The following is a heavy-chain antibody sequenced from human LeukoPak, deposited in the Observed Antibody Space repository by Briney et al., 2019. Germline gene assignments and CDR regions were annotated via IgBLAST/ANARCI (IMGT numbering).Heavy chain of an antibody. CDR3: ARDLDGSTWFDP. CDR2: IYTSGST. CDR1: GGSISSGSYY. Sequence: SQTLSLTCTVSGGSISSGSYYWSWIRQPAGKGLEWIGRIYTSGSTNYNPSLKSRVTMSVDTSKNQFSLKLSSVTAADTAVYYCARDLDGSTWFDPWGQGTLVTVSS. D-gene: IGHD1-26*01. V-gene: IGHV4-61*02. J-gene: IGHJ5*02.